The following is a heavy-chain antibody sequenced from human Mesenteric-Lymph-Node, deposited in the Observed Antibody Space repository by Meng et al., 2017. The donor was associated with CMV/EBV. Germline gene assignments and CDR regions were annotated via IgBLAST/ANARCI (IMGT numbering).Heavy chain of an antibody. CDR1: GFTLSSYE. J-gene: IGHJ4*02. V-gene: IGHV3-30*02. CDR2: IRYDGSNK. Sequence: GGSLRLSCAASGFTLSSYEMNWVRQAPGKGLEWVAFIRYDGSNKYYADSVKGRFTISRDNSKNTLYLQMNSLKAEDTALYYCAKDPSGYSSSFDYWGQGTLVTVSS. D-gene: IGHD6-13*01. CDR3: AKDPSGYSSSFDY.